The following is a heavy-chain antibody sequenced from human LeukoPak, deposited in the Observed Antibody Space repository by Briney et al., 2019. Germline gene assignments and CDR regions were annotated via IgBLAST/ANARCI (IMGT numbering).Heavy chain of an antibody. Sequence: SETLSLTCTASGGSISSYYWSWIRQPPGKGLEWIGYIYYSGSTNYNPSLKSRVTISVDTSKNQFSLKLSSVAAADTAVYYSARAPLGELLGHSYYYYGMDVWGQGTTVTVSS. D-gene: IGHD3-10*01. V-gene: IGHV4-59*01. CDR3: ARAPLGELLGHSYYYYGMDV. J-gene: IGHJ6*02. CDR2: IYYSGST. CDR1: GGSISSYY.